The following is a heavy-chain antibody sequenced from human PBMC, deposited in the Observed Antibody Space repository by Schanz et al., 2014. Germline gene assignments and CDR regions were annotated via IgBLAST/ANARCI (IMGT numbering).Heavy chain of an antibody. D-gene: IGHD3-9*01. CDR3: AREWSSFDY. V-gene: IGHV4-59*01. Sequence: QLHLQESGPGLVKASETLSLTCTVSGVSISRYYWSWIRQPPGKGLEWTGYIYYSGSTNSNPSLKSRVTISLDTSKNQFSLNLNSVTAADTAVYYCAREWSSFDYWGRGTLVTVSS. CDR1: GVSISRYY. CDR2: IYYSGST. J-gene: IGHJ2*01.